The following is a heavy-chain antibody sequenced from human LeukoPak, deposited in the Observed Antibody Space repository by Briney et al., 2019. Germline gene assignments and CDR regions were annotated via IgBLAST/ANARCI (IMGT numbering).Heavy chain of an antibody. Sequence: GGPLRLSCAAPGFSFSSYGMHWVRQAPGKGLEWVAVISYDGSNKYYADSVKGRFTISRDNSKNTLYLQMNSLRAEDTAVYYCAKGYCSSTSCYRIDYWGQGTLVTVSS. CDR1: GFSFSSYG. D-gene: IGHD2-2*01. V-gene: IGHV3-30*18. J-gene: IGHJ4*02. CDR3: AKGYCSSTSCYRIDY. CDR2: ISYDGSNK.